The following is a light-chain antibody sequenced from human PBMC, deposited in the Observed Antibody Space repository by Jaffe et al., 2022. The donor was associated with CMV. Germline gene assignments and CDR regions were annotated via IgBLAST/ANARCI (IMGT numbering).Light chain of an antibody. CDR2: EDT. CDR3: YSAADNRGV. CDR1: LLAKKY. V-gene: IGLV3-27*01. Sequence: SYELTQPPSVSVSPGQTARITCSGDLLAKKYARWFQQRPGQAPVLVMFEDTERPSGIPERFSGSSSGTTLTLTISGAQVEDEADYYCYSAADNRGVFGGGTRLTVL. J-gene: IGLJ2*01.